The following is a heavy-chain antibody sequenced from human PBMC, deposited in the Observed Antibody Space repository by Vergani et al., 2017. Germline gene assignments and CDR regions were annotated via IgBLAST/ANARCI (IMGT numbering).Heavy chain of an antibody. CDR3: ARVVEWLVRGYYYYYYMDV. J-gene: IGHJ6*03. D-gene: IGHD6-19*01. V-gene: IGHV1-3*01. CDR1: GYTFTSYA. Sequence: QVQLVQSGAEVKKPGASVKVSCKASGYTFTSYAMHWVRQAPGQRLEWMGWINAGNGNTKYSQKFQGRVTITRDTSASTAYMELSSLRSEDTAVYYCARVVEWLVRGYYYYYYMDVWGKGTTVTVSS. CDR2: INAGNGNT.